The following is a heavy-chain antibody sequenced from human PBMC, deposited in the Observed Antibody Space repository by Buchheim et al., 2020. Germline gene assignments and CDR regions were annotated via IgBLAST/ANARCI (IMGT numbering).Heavy chain of an antibody. V-gene: IGHV3-7*01. CDR2: IKQAGTIK. J-gene: IGHJ4*02. D-gene: IGHD4/OR15-4a*01. CDR1: GFNFRDQW. Sequence: EVQLVESGGGLVQPGESLRLSCVASGFNFRDQWMSWVRQAPGTGLQWVANIKQAGTIKDYLDSVKGRFTISRDNAKNSLYLQMNNLRGEDTAVYYCARDYGEWGQGTL. CDR3: ARDYGE.